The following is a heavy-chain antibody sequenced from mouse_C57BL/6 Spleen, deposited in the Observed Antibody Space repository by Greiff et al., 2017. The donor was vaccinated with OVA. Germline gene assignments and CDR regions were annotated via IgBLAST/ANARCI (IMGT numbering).Heavy chain of an antibody. V-gene: IGHV1-53*01. CDR2: INPSNGGT. J-gene: IGHJ2*01. D-gene: IGHD2-3*01. CDR3: ARWPFYDGYPDY. Sequence: QVQLKQPGTELVKPGASVKLSCKASGYTFTSYWMHWVKQRPGQGLEWIGNINPSNGGTNYNEKFKSKATLTVDKSSSTAYMQLSSLTSEDSAVYYCARWPFYDGYPDYWGQGTTLTVSS. CDR1: GYTFTSYW.